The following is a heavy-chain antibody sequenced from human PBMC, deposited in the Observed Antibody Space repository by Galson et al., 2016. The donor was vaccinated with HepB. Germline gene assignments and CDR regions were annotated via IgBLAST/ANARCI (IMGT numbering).Heavy chain of an antibody. CDR2: IFHSGTT. J-gene: IGHJ6*02. Sequence: SETLSLTCSVSGVSISNNNWWTWVRQSPGTGLEWIGEIFHSGTTNFNPAFKSRVLMSVDRSTNQFSLTLHFVTAADTAIYYCARALWGKLWNGMDDWGPGITVTVSS. V-gene: IGHV4-4*02. CDR1: GVSISNNNW. D-gene: IGHD3-16*01. CDR3: ARALWGKLWNGMDD.